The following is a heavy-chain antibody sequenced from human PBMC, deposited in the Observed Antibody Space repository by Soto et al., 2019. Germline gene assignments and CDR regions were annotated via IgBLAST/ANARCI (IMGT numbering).Heavy chain of an antibody. CDR3: ARRYCSSTSCYDGLLGGWFDP. V-gene: IGHV4-30-4*01. CDR2: IYYSGST. CDR1: GGSISSGDYY. J-gene: IGHJ5*02. Sequence: QVQLQESGPGLVKPSQTLSLTCTVSGGSISSGDYYWRWIRQPPGKGLEWIGYIYYSGSTYYNPSLKSRVTISVDTSKNQFSLKLSSVTAADTAVYYCARRYCSSTSCYDGLLGGWFDPWGQGTLVTVSS. D-gene: IGHD2-2*01.